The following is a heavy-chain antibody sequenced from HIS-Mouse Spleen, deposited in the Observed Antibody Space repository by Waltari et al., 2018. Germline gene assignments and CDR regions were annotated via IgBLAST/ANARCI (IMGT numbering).Heavy chain of an antibody. D-gene: IGHD2-8*01. V-gene: IGHV6-1*01. J-gene: IGHJ4*02. CDR2: TYYRSKWYN. Sequence: QVQLQQSGPGLVKPSQTLSLTCPIPGDRVPTNSPGLHCTRQSPSRGLEWLGRTYYRSKWYNDYAVSVKSRITINPDTSKNQFSLQLNSVTPEDTAVYYCARGYCTNGVCYDYWGQGTLVTVSS. CDR1: GDRVPTNSPG. CDR3: ARGYCTNGVCYDY.